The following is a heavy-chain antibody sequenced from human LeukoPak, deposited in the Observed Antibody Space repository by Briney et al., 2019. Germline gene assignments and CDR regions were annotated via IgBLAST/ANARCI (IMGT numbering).Heavy chain of an antibody. Sequence: ASVKVSCKASGYTFTSYDINWVRQATGQGLEWMGWMNPNSGNTGYAQKFQGRVTMTRNTSISTAYMELSSLRSEDTAVYYCARGLVVVAAIRFDPWGQGTLVTVSS. V-gene: IGHV1-8*01. J-gene: IGHJ5*02. D-gene: IGHD2-15*01. CDR2: MNPNSGNT. CDR3: ARGLVVVAAIRFDP. CDR1: GYTFTSYD.